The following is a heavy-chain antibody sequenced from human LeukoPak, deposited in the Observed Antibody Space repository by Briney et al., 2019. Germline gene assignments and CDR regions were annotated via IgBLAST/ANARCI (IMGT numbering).Heavy chain of an antibody. CDR1: GYTFTRYD. CDR3: ARSPRRYYMDV. V-gene: IGHV1-8*03. Sequence: ASVKVSCKASGYTFTRYDINWVRQATGQGREWMGWMNPNSGNTGYAQKFQGRVTITRNTSISTAYMELSSLRSEDTAVYYCARSPRRYYMDVWGKGTTVTVSS. J-gene: IGHJ6*03. CDR2: MNPNSGNT.